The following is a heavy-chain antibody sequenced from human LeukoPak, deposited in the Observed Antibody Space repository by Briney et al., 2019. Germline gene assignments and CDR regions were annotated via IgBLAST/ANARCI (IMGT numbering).Heavy chain of an antibody. CDR3: ARDRTLHGSGSYYFDY. Sequence: GASVKVSCKASGYTFTSYGISWVRQAPGQGLEWMGWISAYNGNTNYAQKLQGRVTMTTDTSTSTAYMELRSLRSDDTAVYYCARDRTLHGSGSYYFDYWGQGTLVTVSS. V-gene: IGHV1-18*01. CDR1: GYTFTSYG. D-gene: IGHD3-10*01. CDR2: ISAYNGNT. J-gene: IGHJ4*02.